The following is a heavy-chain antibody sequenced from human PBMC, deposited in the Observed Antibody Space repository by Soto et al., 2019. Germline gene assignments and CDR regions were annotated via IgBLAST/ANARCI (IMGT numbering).Heavy chain of an antibody. CDR3: ARAARLGELSLYDY. CDR2: IYYSGST. CDR1: GGSISSYY. D-gene: IGHD3-16*02. V-gene: IGHV4-59*01. Sequence: SETLSLTCTVSGGSISSYYWSWIRQPPGKGLEWIEYIYYSGSTNYNPSLKSRVTISVDTSKNQFSLKLSSVTAADTAVYYCARAARLGELSLYDYWGQGTLVTVSS. J-gene: IGHJ4*02.